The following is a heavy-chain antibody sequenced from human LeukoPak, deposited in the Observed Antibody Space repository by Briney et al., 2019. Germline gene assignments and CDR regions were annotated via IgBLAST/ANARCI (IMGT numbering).Heavy chain of an antibody. Sequence: ASVKVSCKASGYTFTGYYMHWVRQAPGQGLEWMGWINPNSGGTNYAQKFQGRVTMTRDTSISTAYMELSRLRSDETAVYYCARDPYSSGWYVIDYWGQGTLVTVSS. V-gene: IGHV1-2*02. CDR2: INPNSGGT. J-gene: IGHJ4*02. D-gene: IGHD6-19*01. CDR3: ARDPYSSGWYVIDY. CDR1: GYTFTGYY.